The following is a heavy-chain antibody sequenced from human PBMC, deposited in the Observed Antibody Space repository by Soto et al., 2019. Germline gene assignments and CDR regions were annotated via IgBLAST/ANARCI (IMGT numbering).Heavy chain of an antibody. CDR1: GYTFTSYG. CDR3: XXXXXXXXXXXXXXXXXXX. CDR2: ISAYNGNT. Sequence: QVQLVQSGAEVKKPGASVKVSCKASGYTFTSYGISWVXXXXXXXLEWMGWISAYNGNTNYXQKFQGRVTMTTDTXXXXXXXXXXXXXXXXXXXXXXXXXXXXXXXXXXXXXXXXXWGXGTTVTVSS. J-gene: IGHJ6*02. V-gene: IGHV1-18*01.